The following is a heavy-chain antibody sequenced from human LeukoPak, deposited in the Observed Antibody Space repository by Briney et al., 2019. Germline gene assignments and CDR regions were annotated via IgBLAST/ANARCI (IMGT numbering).Heavy chain of an antibody. CDR1: GYSLTELS. V-gene: IGHV1-24*01. CDR2: FDPEDGET. D-gene: IGHD3-22*01. J-gene: IGHJ4*02. Sequence: ASVKVSRKVSGYSLTELSMQWVRQAPGKGLEWMGGFDPEDGETIYAEKFQGRVTMTEDTSTDTAYMELSSLRSEDTAVYYCAADRADFDSSGYALDYWSQGTLVTVSS. CDR3: AADRADFDSSGYALDY.